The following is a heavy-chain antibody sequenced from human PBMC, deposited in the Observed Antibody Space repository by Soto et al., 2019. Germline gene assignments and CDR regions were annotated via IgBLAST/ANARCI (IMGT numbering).Heavy chain of an antibody. J-gene: IGHJ6*02. CDR1: GYTFTSYG. V-gene: IGHV1-18*01. CDR3: SRRVAARNTYYYYYYGMDV. Sequence: ASVKVSCKASGYTFTSYGISWVRQAPGQGLEWMGWISAYNGNTNYAQKLQGRVTMTTDTSTSTAYMELRSLRSDDTAVYYCSRRVAARNTYYYYYYGMDVWGQGTTVTSP. D-gene: IGHD6-6*01. CDR2: ISAYNGNT.